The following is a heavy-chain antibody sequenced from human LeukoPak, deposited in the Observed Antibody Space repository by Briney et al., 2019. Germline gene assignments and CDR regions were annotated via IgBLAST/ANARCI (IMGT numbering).Heavy chain of an antibody. CDR1: GFTLSSYS. J-gene: IGHJ4*02. CDR3: ARDGGSRIFDY. D-gene: IGHD1-26*01. CDR2: ISSSSSTI. V-gene: IGHV3-48*04. Sequence: GGSLRLSCAASGFTLSSYSMNWVRQAPGKGLEWVSYISSSSSTIYYADSVKGRFTISRDNAKNSLYLQMNSLRAEDTAVYYCARDGGSRIFDYWGQGTLVTVSS.